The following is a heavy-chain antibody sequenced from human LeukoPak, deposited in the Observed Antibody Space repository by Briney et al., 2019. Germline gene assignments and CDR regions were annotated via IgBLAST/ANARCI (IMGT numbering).Heavy chain of an antibody. CDR3: ARVGAVGGVFRAFDL. Sequence: GGSLRLSCAASGFTLRSYSMNWVRHAPGKGLECVSFTFSGGSTYFADSVKGRFTISRDNYKNTLYLQMNSLRAEDTAVYYCARVGAVGGVFRAFDLWGQGTMVTVSS. J-gene: IGHJ3*01. D-gene: IGHD3-16*01. V-gene: IGHV3-66*01. CDR2: TFSGGST. CDR1: GFTLRSYS.